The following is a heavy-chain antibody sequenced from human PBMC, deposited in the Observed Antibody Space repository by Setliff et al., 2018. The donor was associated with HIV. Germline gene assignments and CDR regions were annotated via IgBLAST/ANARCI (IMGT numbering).Heavy chain of an antibody. CDR3: TRSQGIVPAAPLWY. V-gene: IGHV1-2*04. J-gene: IGHJ4*02. CDR2: INPNSGGT. Sequence: ASVKVSCKASGYTFTGYYMHWVRQAPGQGLEWMGWINPNSGGTNYAQKFQGWVTMTRDTSISTAYMELSRLRSDDTAVYYCTRSQGIVPAAPLWYWGQGTLVTVSS. D-gene: IGHD2-2*01. CDR1: GYTFTGYY.